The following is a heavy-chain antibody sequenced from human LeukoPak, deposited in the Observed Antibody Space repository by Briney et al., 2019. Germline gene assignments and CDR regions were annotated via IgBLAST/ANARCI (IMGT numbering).Heavy chain of an antibody. V-gene: IGHV3-11*05. D-gene: IGHD3-10*01. J-gene: IGHJ4*02. Sequence: GGSLRLSCAASGFTFSDYYMSWIRQAPGKGLERVSYISGGSRYTNYADSVKGRCTISRDNAKNSLYLQMNSLRAEDTAVYYCAREYGSGSCFDFWGQGTLVTVSS. CDR3: AREYGSGSCFDF. CDR1: GFTFSDYY. CDR2: ISGGSRYT.